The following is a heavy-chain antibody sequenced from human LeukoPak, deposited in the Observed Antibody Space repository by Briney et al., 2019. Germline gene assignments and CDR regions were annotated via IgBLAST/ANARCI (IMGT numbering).Heavy chain of an antibody. V-gene: IGHV4-59*08. J-gene: IGHJ3*02. Sequence: SETLSLTCTVSGDSLSSFYWSWIRQPPGRGLECIGYISYSGTTNYNPSLKSRVTISVDTSKNQFSLKLSSVTAADTAVYYCARIRGYSGRPCAFDIWGQGTMVTVSS. CDR1: GDSLSSFY. CDR3: ARIRGYSGRPCAFDI. D-gene: IGHD1-26*01. CDR2: ISYSGTT.